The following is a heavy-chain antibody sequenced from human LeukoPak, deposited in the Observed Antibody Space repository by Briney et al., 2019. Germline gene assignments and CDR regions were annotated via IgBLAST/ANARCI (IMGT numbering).Heavy chain of an antibody. V-gene: IGHV1-2*02. CDR3: ARGRTVVVVAATRNWFDP. CDR2: INPNSGGT. D-gene: IGHD2-15*01. Sequence: ASVKVSCKASGYTFTGYYMHWVRQAPGQGLEWMGWINPNSGGTNYAQKFQGRVTMTRDTSISIAYMELSRLRSDDTAVYYCARGRTVVVVAATRNWFDPWGQGTLVTVSS. CDR1: GYTFTGYY. J-gene: IGHJ5*02.